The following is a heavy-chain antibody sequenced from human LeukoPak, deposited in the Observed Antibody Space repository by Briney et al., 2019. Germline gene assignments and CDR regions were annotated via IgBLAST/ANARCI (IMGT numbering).Heavy chain of an antibody. CDR3: ARGYYDSSGFSSSAFDI. D-gene: IGHD3-22*01. CDR2: INAGNDNT. J-gene: IGHJ3*02. CDR1: GYTFTSYG. V-gene: IGHV1-3*01. Sequence: ASVKVSCKASGYTFTSYGISWVRQAPGQRLEWMGWINAGNDNTKYSQKFQGRVTITRDTSASTAYMELSSLRSEDTAVCYCARGYYDSSGFSSSAFDIWGQGTMVTVSS.